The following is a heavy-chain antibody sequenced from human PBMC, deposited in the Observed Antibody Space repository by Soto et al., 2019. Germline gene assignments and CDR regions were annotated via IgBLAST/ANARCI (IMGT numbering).Heavy chain of an antibody. J-gene: IGHJ4*02. CDR2: ISAYTGNT. Sequence: QVQLVQSGAEVKKPGASVKVSCKASGYTFTSYGISWVRQAPGQGLEWMGWISAYTGNTNYAQKLQGRVTMTTDTSTSTAYRELRSLRSDDTAVYYCARDSFCGSFSRGPGDYWGQGTLDTVSS. V-gene: IGHV1-18*01. CDR1: GYTFTSYG. CDR3: ARDSFCGSFSRGPGDY. D-gene: IGHD1-26*01.